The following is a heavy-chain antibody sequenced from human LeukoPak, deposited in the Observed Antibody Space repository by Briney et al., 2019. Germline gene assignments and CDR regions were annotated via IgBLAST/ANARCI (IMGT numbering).Heavy chain of an antibody. J-gene: IGHJ4*02. CDR1: GLTFSSYA. D-gene: IGHD1-26*01. CDR2: ISGSGGST. CDR3: AKDLRGSYCTSYFDY. Sequence: GGSLRLSCAASGLTFSSYAMSWVRQAPGKGLDWVSGISGSGGSTYYADFVKGRFTISRDNSKNTLYLQMNSLRAEDTAVYYCAKDLRGSYCTSYFDYWGQGTLVTVSS. V-gene: IGHV3-23*01.